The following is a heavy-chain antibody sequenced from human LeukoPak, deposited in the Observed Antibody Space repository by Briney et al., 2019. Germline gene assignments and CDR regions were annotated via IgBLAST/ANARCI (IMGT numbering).Heavy chain of an antibody. CDR3: ARQGSFFWFDP. CDR2: IYYSGST. V-gene: IGHV4-59*08. CDR1: GGSISSYY. Sequence: TSETLSLTCTVSGGSISSYYWSWIRQPPGKGLEWIGYIYYSGSTNYNPSLKSRVTISVDTSKNQFSLKLSSVTAADTAVYYCARQGSFFWFDPWGQGILVTVSS. D-gene: IGHD3-16*02. J-gene: IGHJ5*02.